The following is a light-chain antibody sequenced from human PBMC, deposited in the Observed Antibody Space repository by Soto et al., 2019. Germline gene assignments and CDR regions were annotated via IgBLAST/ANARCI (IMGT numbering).Light chain of an antibody. CDR2: DAS. CDR1: QSVSSY. V-gene: IGKV3-11*01. CDR3: QQRSNWPQIT. Sequence: EIVLTQSPATLSLYPGERATLSCMASQSVSSYLAWYQQKPGQAPRLLIYDASNRATGIPARFSGSGSGTDFTLTISSLEPEDFAVYYCQQRSNWPQITFGQGTRLEIK. J-gene: IGKJ5*01.